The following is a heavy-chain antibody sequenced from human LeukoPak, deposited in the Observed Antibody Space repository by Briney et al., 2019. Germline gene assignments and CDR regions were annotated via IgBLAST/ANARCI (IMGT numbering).Heavy chain of an antibody. J-gene: IGHJ4*02. V-gene: IGHV4-4*02. Sequence: PSGTLSLTCAVSGGSISSSNWWSWVRQPPGKGLEWIGEIYHSGSTNYNPSLKRRVTISVDKSKNQFSLKLSSVTAADTAVYYCARRYEGSGYAYDYWGQGIMVSVSS. D-gene: IGHD3-22*01. CDR2: IYHSGST. CDR3: ARRYEGSGYAYDY. CDR1: GGSISSSNW.